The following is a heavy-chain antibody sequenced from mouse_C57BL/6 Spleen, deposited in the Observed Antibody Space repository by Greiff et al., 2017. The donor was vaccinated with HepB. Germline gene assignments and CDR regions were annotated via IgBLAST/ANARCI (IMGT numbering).Heavy chain of an antibody. V-gene: IGHV1-19*01. Sequence: EVQLQESGPVLVKPGASVKMSCKASGYTFTDYYMNWVKQSPGKSLEWIGVINPYNGGTSYDQKFKGKATLTVDKSSSTAYMELNSLTSEDSAVYYCAREGAYWGQGTTLTVSS. J-gene: IGHJ2*01. CDR1: GYTFTDYY. CDR2: INPYNGGT. CDR3: AREGAY.